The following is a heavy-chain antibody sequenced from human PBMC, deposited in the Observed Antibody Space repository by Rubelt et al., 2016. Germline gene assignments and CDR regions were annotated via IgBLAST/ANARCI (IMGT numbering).Heavy chain of an antibody. V-gene: IGHV4-34*11. D-gene: IGHD5-18*01. CDR2: IYYSGST. CDR3: ARNSGYSYDHFDY. Sequence: QVQLQQWGAGLLKPSETLSLTCAVYGGSFSGYYWSWIRQPPGKGLEWIGYIYYSGSTNYNPSLKSRVHISVDTSKNQFSLKRSAVTAADTAVYYCARNSGYSYDHFDYWGQGTLVTVSS. J-gene: IGHJ4*02. CDR1: GGSFSGYY.